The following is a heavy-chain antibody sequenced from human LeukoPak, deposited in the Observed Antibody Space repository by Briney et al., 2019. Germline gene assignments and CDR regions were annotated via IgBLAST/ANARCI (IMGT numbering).Heavy chain of an antibody. J-gene: IGHJ4*02. CDR2: INPNSGGT. D-gene: IGHD5-24*01. CDR3: ARGRTGDGYNLKEFDY. V-gene: IGHV1-2*02. CDR1: GYNFIVFY. Sequence: ASVKVSCKASGYNFIVFYMHWVRQAPGQGLEWMGCINPNSGGTNYAQKFQDRVTVTRDTSISTAYLELSGLTSDDTAVYYCARGRTGDGYNLKEFDYWGQGTPVTVSS.